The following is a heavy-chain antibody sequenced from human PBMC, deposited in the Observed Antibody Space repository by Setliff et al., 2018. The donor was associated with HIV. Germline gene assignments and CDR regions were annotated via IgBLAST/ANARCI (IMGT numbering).Heavy chain of an antibody. CDR2: TFHRSKWYS. J-gene: IGHJ4*02. D-gene: IGHD6-13*01. Sequence: PSETLSLTCAISGDSVSNYSAAWNWIRQSPSRGLEWLERTFHRSKWYSDYAESVRSRITINPDTSKNQLSLQLHSVTPEDTAVYYCARSITTAGTVFDYWGQGTLVTVSS. V-gene: IGHV6-1*01. CDR1: GDSVSNYSAA. CDR3: ARSITTAGTVFDY.